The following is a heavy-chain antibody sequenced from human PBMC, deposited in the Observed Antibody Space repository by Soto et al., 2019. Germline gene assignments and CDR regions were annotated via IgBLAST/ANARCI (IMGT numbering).Heavy chain of an antibody. J-gene: IGHJ4*02. Sequence: EVQLVESGGGLMQPGGSLRLSCAASGFNVSTNYMTWVRQAPGKGLEWVSVIYSGGTTYYADSVQGRFIISRDNFKNTLKLQMNNLRAEDTALYYCERGSGSLYYFHYWGQGTLVTVSS. CDR2: IYSGGTT. D-gene: IGHD1-26*01. V-gene: IGHV3-53*01. CDR3: ERGSGSLYYFHY. CDR1: GFNVSTNY.